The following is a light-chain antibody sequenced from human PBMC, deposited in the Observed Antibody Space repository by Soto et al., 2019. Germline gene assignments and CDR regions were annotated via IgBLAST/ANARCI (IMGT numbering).Light chain of an antibody. Sequence: DIQMTQSPSSLSASVGDRVTITCRASQSISSYLNWYQQKPGKAPKLLIYAASSLQSGVPSRFSASGSGTDFTLTISSLQPEDFATYDCQQSYSTPRTFGQGTKVEIK. J-gene: IGKJ1*01. CDR1: QSISSY. CDR2: AAS. V-gene: IGKV1-39*01. CDR3: QQSYSTPRT.